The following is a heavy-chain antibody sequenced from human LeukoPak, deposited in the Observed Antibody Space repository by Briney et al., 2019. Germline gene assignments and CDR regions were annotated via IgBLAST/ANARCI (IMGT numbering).Heavy chain of an antibody. CDR2: ISWNSGSI. D-gene: IGHD3-3*01. CDR1: GFTFDDYA. CDR3: AKAIGNYDFWGGYYYFDY. J-gene: IGHJ4*02. V-gene: IGHV3-9*01. Sequence: GGSLRLSCAASGFTFDDYAMHWVRQAPGKGLEWVSGISWNSGSIGYADSVKGRFTISRDNAKNSLYLQMNSLRAEDTALYYCAKAIGNYDFWGGYYYFDYWGQGTLVTVSS.